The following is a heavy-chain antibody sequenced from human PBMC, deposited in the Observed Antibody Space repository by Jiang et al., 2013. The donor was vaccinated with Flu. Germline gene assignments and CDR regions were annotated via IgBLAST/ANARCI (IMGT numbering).Heavy chain of an antibody. V-gene: IGHV2-5*02. CDR1: GFSFNTDEVG. Sequence: KPTQTLNAGTCSFSGFSFNTDEVGVGWVRQPPGKALEWLALIYWDDDERYNPALRNRLTITKDNSKNLVALTMTTVYPVDTATYYCVYWG. J-gene: IGHJ4*01. CDR2: IYWDDDE. CDR3: VY.